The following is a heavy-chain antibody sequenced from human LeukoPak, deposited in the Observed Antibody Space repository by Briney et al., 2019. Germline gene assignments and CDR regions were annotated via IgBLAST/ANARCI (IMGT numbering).Heavy chain of an antibody. Sequence: GESLRISCKTSGYTFTSYGISWVRQAPGQGLEWMGWISAYNGNTNYAQKLQGRVTMTTDTSTSTAYMELRSLRSDDTAVYYCAKGAMVRGVEIDYYGMDVWGKGTTVTVSS. D-gene: IGHD3-10*01. CDR1: GYTFTSYG. CDR2: ISAYNGNT. V-gene: IGHV1-18*04. J-gene: IGHJ6*04. CDR3: AKGAMVRGVEIDYYGMDV.